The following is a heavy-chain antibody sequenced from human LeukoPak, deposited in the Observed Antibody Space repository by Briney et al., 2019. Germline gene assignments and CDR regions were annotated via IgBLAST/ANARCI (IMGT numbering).Heavy chain of an antibody. CDR2: INHSGST. J-gene: IGHJ4*02. V-gene: IGHV4-34*01. CDR3: ARGRNRVDY. Sequence: SETLSLTCAVYGGSFSGYYWSWIRQPPGKGLEWIGEINHSGSTNYNPSLKSRVTISVDTSKNQFPLKLSSVTAADTAVYYCARGRNRVDYWGQGTLVTVSS. D-gene: IGHD1-14*01. CDR1: GGSFSGYY.